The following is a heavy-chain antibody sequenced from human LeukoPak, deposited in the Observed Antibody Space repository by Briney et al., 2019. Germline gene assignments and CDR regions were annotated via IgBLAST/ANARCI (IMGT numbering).Heavy chain of an antibody. D-gene: IGHD3-22*01. Sequence: GGSLRLSCAASGFTVSSNYMSWVRQAPGKGLEWVSVIYSGGSTYYADSVKGRLTISRDNSKNTLYLQMNSLRAEDTAVYYCARTLNHYYDSSGPTYGMDVWGQGTTVTVSS. CDR3: ARTLNHYYDSSGPTYGMDV. CDR2: IYSGGST. V-gene: IGHV3-66*01. J-gene: IGHJ6*02. CDR1: GFTVSSNY.